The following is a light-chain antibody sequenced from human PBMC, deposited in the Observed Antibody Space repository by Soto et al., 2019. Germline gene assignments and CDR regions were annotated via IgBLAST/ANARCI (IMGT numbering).Light chain of an antibody. CDR2: EVS. V-gene: IGLV2-14*01. CDR3: SSYTSSSTHYV. CDR1: SGDVGGYNY. Sequence: QSVLTQPASVSGSAGQSITISCTGSSGDVGGYNYVSWYQQHPGKAPKLMISEVSNRPSGVSNRFSGSKAGNTASLTISGLQADDEADYYCSSYTSSSTHYVFGTGTKVTVL. J-gene: IGLJ1*01.